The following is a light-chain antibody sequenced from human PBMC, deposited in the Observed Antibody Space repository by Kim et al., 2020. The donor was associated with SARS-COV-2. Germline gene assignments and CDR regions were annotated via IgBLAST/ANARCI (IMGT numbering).Light chain of an antibody. J-gene: IGLJ2*01. Sequence: VALGQTVRITCQGDSLRSYYASWYQQRPGQAPVLVIYGKNSRPSGIPDRFSGSSSGNTASLTITGAQAEDEADYYCNSRDSSGNLVFGGGTQLTVL. CDR2: GKN. V-gene: IGLV3-19*01. CDR3: NSRDSSGNLV. CDR1: SLRSYY.